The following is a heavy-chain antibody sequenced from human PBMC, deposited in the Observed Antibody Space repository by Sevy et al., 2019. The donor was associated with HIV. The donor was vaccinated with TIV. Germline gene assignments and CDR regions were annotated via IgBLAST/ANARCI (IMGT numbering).Heavy chain of an antibody. CDR1: GGSISSGSYY. V-gene: IGHV4-61*02. J-gene: IGHJ5*02. D-gene: IGHD1-1*01. CDR3: ARAFPNSSPFLPFDP. Sequence: SETLSLTCTVSGGSISSGSYYWSWIRQPAGKGLEWIGRIYTSGSTNYNPSLKSRITISVDTSKNQFSLKLSSVTAADTAVYYCARAFPNSSPFLPFDPWGQGTLVTVSS. CDR2: IYTSGST.